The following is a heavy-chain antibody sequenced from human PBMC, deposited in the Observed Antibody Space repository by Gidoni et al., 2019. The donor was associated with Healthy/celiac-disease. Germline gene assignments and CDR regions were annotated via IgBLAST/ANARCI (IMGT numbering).Heavy chain of an antibody. CDR3: ARGELELPVVYAFDI. CDR2: INAGNGNT. J-gene: IGHJ3*02. V-gene: IGHV1-3*01. Sequence: QVQLVQSGAEVQKPGASVKVSCKASGYTFTSYAMHWVRQAPGQRLEWMGWINAGNGNTKYSQKFQGRVTITRDTSASTAYMELSSLRSEDTAVYYCARGELELPVVYAFDIWGQGTMVTVSS. CDR1: GYTFTSYA. D-gene: IGHD1-7*01.